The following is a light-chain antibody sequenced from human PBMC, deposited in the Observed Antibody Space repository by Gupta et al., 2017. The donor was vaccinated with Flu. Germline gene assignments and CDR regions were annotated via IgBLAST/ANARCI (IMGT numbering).Light chain of an antibody. J-gene: IGKJ1*01. V-gene: IGKV3-20*01. CDR1: QRLSIY. CDR3: QQYGTSPPWT. CDR2: CAS. Sequence: EIVLTQSPGPLSLSPGESATPAGRASQRLSIYLAWYQQKPGQAPRLLIYCASSRATGIPDRFSGSGSGTDFTLTISRLEPEDFAVYYCQQYGTSPPWTFGQGTKVEIK.